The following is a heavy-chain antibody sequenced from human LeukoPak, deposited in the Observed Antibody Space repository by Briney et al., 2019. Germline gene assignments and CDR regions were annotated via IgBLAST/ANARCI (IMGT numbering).Heavy chain of an antibody. CDR1: GFTFSSYG. CDR3: AKTYYYDSSGYYPN. CDR2: ISYDRSNK. J-gene: IGHJ4*02. Sequence: GGSLRLSCAASGFTFSSYGMHWVRQAPGKGLGWGAVISYDRSNKYYADSVKGRFTISRDISKNTLYLQMNSLRAEDTAVYYCAKTYYYDSSGYYPNWGQGTLVTVSS. V-gene: IGHV3-30*18. D-gene: IGHD3-22*01.